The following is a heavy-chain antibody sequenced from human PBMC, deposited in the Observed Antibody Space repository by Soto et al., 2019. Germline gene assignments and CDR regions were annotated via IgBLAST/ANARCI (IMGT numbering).Heavy chain of an antibody. CDR3: AKDSEYYDFWSGYYTNGPTTYGMDV. D-gene: IGHD3-3*01. Sequence: PGGSLRLSCAASGFTVSSNYMSWVRQAPGKGLEWVSVIYSGGSTYYADSVKGRFTISRDNSKNTLYLQMNSLRAEDTAVYYCAKDSEYYDFWSGYYTNGPTTYGMDVWGQGTTVTVSS. V-gene: IGHV3-53*01. J-gene: IGHJ6*02. CDR2: IYSGGST. CDR1: GFTVSSNY.